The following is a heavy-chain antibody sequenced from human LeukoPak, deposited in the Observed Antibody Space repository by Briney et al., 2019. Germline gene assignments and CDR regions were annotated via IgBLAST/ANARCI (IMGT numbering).Heavy chain of an antibody. D-gene: IGHD3-9*01. V-gene: IGHV1-2*06. CDR3: ARGYDILTGYYSPRFDY. J-gene: IGHJ4*02. CDR2: IDPNSGGT. Sequence: ASVKVSCKASGYTFTGHYMHWVRQAPGQGLEWMGRIDPNSGGTNYAQKFQGRVTMTRDTSISTAYMELSRLRSDDTAVYYCARGYDILTGYYSPRFDYWGQGTLVTVSS. CDR1: GYTFTGHY.